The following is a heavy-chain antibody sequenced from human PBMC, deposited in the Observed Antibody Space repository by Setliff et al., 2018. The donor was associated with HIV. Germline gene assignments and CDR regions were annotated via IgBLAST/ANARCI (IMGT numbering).Heavy chain of an antibody. CDR1: GYTLGGNY. V-gene: IGHV1-2*02. J-gene: IGHJ4*02. CDR2: IKPNSGGT. Sequence: ASVKVSCKASGYTLGGNYIHWVRQAPGQGLEWMGWIKPNSGGTNYAPRFHGRXXXTRDTSISTAYMEVISLRSDDTAVYYCAKGTNFPYSSSSDYWGQGTLVTVSS. D-gene: IGHD6-6*01. CDR3: AKGTNFPYSSSSDY.